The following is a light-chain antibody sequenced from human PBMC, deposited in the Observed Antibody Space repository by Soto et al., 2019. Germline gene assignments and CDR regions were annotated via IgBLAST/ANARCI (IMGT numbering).Light chain of an antibody. V-gene: IGLV2-14*03. CDR2: DVN. Sequence: QSALTQPASMSGSPGQSITISCTGTSSDVGGYNYASWYRQHPGKAPKLMIYDVNNRPSGVSNRFSGSKSGNTASLTISGLQAEDEADYYCSSHSSSSTLVVFGGGTKVTVL. J-gene: IGLJ2*01. CDR1: SSDVGGYNY. CDR3: SSHSSSSTLVV.